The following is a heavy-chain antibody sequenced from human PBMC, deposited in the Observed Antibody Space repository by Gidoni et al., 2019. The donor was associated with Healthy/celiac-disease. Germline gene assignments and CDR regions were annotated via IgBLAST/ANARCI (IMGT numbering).Heavy chain of an antibody. CDR1: SSYA. J-gene: IGHJ3*02. CDR2: IIPIFGTA. D-gene: IGHD2-15*01. V-gene: IGHV1-69*01. Sequence: SSYAISWVRQAPGQGLEWMGGIIPIFGTANYAQKFQVRVTITADESTSTAYMELSSLRSEDTAVYYCSRDHCSGGSCYSLGAFDIWGQGTMVTVSS. CDR3: SRDHCSGGSCYSLGAFDI.